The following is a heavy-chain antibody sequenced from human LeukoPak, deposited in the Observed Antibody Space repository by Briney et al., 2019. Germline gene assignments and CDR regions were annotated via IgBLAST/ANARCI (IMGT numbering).Heavy chain of an antibody. J-gene: IGHJ4*02. CDR1: GYTFTDYY. Sequence: ASVKVSCKASGYTFTDYYMHLMRQAPGQALEWMGWFNPDTHGTHYTRKFQGRVTMTGDTSISTAYMELSSLTSDDTAVYYCARVVPYSWGNYNDYWGQGTLVIVSS. D-gene: IGHD3-16*01. CDR3: ARVVPYSWGNYNDY. CDR2: FNPDTHGT. V-gene: IGHV1-2*07.